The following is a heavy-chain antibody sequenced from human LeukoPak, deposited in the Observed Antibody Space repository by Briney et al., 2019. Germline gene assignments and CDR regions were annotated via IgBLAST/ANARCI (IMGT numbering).Heavy chain of an antibody. CDR1: GFTVSSNH. Sequence: GGSLRLSCAASGFTVSSNHMSWVRQAPGKGPEWVSVIYSGGSTYYADSVKGRFTISRQNSKNTVDLQMNSLRPEDTAVYYCARDGRYCIITSCYGYYGMDVWGQGTTVTVSS. V-gene: IGHV3-53*04. CDR2: IYSGGST. CDR3: ARDGRYCIITSCYGYYGMDV. J-gene: IGHJ6*02. D-gene: IGHD2-2*01.